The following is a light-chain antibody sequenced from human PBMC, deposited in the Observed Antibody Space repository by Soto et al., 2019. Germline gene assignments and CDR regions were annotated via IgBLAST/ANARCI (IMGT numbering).Light chain of an antibody. V-gene: IGKV3-15*01. CDR2: GAA. Sequence: DIVLTKSPGTLSLSPLVRSTLSCSTSQSVTSRCLAWYQRRPGKAPRLLIYGAATRATGIPARFSGSGSGTEFTLTISSLQPEDIAAYYCQQYYNRPHTFGQGTKVDIK. CDR3: QQYYNRPHT. CDR1: QSVTSRC. J-gene: IGKJ1*01.